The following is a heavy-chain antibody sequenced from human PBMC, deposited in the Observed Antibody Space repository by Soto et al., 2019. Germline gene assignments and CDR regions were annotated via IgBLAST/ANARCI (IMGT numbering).Heavy chain of an antibody. CDR3: ASGATGMVRGVITNWFDP. CDR1: GFTFSSYA. V-gene: IGHV3-30-3*01. J-gene: IGHJ5*02. Sequence: GGSLRLSCAASGFTFSSYAMHWVRQAPGKGLEWVAVISYDGSNKYYADSVKGRFTISRDNSKNTLYLQMNSLGAEYTALYYCASGATGMVRGVITNWFDPWGQGT. CDR2: ISYDGSNK. D-gene: IGHD3-10*01.